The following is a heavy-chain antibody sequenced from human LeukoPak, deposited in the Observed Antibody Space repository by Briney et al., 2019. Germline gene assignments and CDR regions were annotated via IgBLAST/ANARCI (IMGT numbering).Heavy chain of an antibody. CDR2: INVGNGNT. J-gene: IGHJ4*02. D-gene: IGHD6-25*01. V-gene: IGHV1-3*01. CDR3: AREGRQGGLDY. CDR1: GYTFTSYA. Sequence: ASVNVSCKASGYTFTSYAMHWVRQAPGQRLEWMGWINVGNGNTKYSQRFQGRVTITRDTSAITAYMELSSLRSEDRALYYCAREGRQGGLDYWGQGTLVTVSS.